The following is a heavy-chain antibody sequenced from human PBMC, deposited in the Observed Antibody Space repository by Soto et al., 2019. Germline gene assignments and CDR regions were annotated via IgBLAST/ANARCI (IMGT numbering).Heavy chain of an antibody. J-gene: IGHJ1*01. D-gene: IGHD3-22*01. V-gene: IGHV5-51*01. CDR3: VRPRYDYDGSGPLFEQ. CDR2: IVPADSDT. CDR1: GYSFTNYW. Sequence: PGESLKISCKGSGYSFTNYWIGWVRQMPGKGLEWMGVIVPADSDTRYNPSFQGHVTISADKSISTAYLQWRSLKASDTAMYYCVRPRYDYDGSGPLFEQWGQGTLVTVSS.